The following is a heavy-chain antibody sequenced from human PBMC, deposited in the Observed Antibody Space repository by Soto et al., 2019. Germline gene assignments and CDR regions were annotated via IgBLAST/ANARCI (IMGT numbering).Heavy chain of an antibody. D-gene: IGHD4-17*01. CDR3: ARAYGGNSGVFDY. Sequence: QVQLQQWGAGLLKPSETLSLTCAVYGRSFSGYYWSWIRQPPGKGLEWIGEINHSGSTNYNPSLKSRVTRPVDTSQNPFSLNLSSVTAAATAVYYCARAYGGNSGVFDYWGQGTLVTVSS. CDR2: INHSGST. V-gene: IGHV4-34*01. CDR1: GRSFSGYY. J-gene: IGHJ4*02.